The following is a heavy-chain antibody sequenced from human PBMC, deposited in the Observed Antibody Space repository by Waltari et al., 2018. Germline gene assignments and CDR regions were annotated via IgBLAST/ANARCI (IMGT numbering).Heavy chain of an antibody. CDR1: GGSFSGYY. V-gene: IGHV4-34*01. CDR2: INHSGST. D-gene: IGHD3-3*01. Sequence: QVQLQQWGAGLLKPSETLSLTCAVYGGSFSGYYWSWIRQPPGKGLEWIGEINHSGSTNYNPSRKSRVTISVDTSKNQFSLKLSSVTAADTAVYYCARDYAYYDFWSGSPGAFDIWGQGTMVTVSS. J-gene: IGHJ3*02. CDR3: ARDYAYYDFWSGSPGAFDI.